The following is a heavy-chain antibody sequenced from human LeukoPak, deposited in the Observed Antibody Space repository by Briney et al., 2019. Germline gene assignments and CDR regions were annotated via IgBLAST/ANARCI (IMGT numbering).Heavy chain of an antibody. CDR1: GYSFTSHW. Sequence: GESLKTSCKASGYSFTSHWIGWVRQMSGKGLECMGVIYPRDFETRYSPSFQGQVTISADKSISTAYQQWSSLKASDTATYYCARLIGSGWYDYWGQGTLVTVSS. V-gene: IGHV5-51*01. D-gene: IGHD6-19*01. CDR3: ARLIGSGWYDY. J-gene: IGHJ4*02. CDR2: IYPRDFET.